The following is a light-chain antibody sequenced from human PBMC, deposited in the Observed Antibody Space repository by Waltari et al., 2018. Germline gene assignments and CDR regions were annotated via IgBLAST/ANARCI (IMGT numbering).Light chain of an antibody. CDR3: QQYNNWRT. J-gene: IGKJ2*01. Sequence: EILMTQSPPPLSVSPGERAPLSCRARPSISRNLAWYQQKPGQAPRRLIYGASTRATGIPARFRVSGSGTEFTLTSSSLQSEDFAVYYCQQYNNWRTFGQGTKLEIK. CDR1: PSISRN. V-gene: IGKV3-15*01. CDR2: GAS.